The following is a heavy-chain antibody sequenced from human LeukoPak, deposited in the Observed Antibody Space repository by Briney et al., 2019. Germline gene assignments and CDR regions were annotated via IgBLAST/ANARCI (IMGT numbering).Heavy chain of an antibody. Sequence: SPSLSLTLAVVGASFSGYYCSSIRQPPGKGLEWIGEINQSGTTNYTPSLNRRLTISVATSKDQFSLKLSSVTAADTAVYYCARGLGLLWFGELFTYLAYWVQGTLVTVSS. CDR3: ARGLGLLWFGELFTYLAY. CDR2: INQSGTT. D-gene: IGHD3-10*01. V-gene: IGHV4-34*01. CDR1: GASFSGYY. J-gene: IGHJ4*02.